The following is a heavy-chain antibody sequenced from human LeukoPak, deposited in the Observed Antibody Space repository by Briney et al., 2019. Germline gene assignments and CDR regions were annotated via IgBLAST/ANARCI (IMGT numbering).Heavy chain of an antibody. Sequence: SQTLSLTCAVSGGSISSGAYSWSWIRQPPGKGLDWIGYVYYSGSSNYNPSLKSRVTISVDTSKNQFSLKLSSVTAADTAVYYCARHYDSSGYWYYFDYWGQGALVTVSS. CDR3: ARHYDSSGYWYYFDY. CDR1: GGSISSGAYS. J-gene: IGHJ4*02. CDR2: VYYSGSS. V-gene: IGHV4-30-4*07. D-gene: IGHD3-22*01.